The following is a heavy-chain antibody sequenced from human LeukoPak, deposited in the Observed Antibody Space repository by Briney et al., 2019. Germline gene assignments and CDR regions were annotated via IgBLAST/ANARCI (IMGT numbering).Heavy chain of an antibody. J-gene: IGHJ3*01. Sequence: GGSLRLSCAASGFTFDYSTMHWVRQAPGKGLEWVSLIHWDGGSTYYADSAKGRFTISRDNSKNSLYLQMNGLRTEDTALYYCAKDGRAYANGDSFDLWGQGTMVTVSS. D-gene: IGHD1-1*01. CDR3: AKDGRAYANGDSFDL. V-gene: IGHV3-43*01. CDR1: GFTFDYST. CDR2: IHWDGGST.